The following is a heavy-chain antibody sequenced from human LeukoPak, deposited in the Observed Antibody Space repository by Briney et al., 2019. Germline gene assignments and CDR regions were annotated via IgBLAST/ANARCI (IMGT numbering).Heavy chain of an antibody. CDR3: ATDTITTSVDY. J-gene: IGHJ4*02. Sequence: GASVKVSFKASGYTFTTYYIHWVRQAPGQGLEWMGIINPSGGSASYAQEFQGRVTMTRDTSTSTVYMEPSSLTSEDTAVYYCATDTITTSVDYWGQGTLVTVSS. V-gene: IGHV1-46*01. CDR2: INPSGGSA. CDR1: GYTFTTYY. D-gene: IGHD1-14*01.